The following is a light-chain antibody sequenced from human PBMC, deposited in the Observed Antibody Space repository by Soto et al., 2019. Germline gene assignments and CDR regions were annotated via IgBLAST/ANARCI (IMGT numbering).Light chain of an antibody. CDR3: CSRSSHAGDYGDV. CDR1: SSDVGSYNL. J-gene: IGLJ1*01. CDR2: QGT. V-gene: IGLV2-23*01. Sequence: QSALTQPPSVSGSPGQSITISCTGTSSDVGSYNLVSWYQQFPGKAPRLLIYQGTKRPSGVSSRFSGSKSGNTASLTISGLHADDEADYYCCSRSSHAGDYGDVFGTGTKLTVL.